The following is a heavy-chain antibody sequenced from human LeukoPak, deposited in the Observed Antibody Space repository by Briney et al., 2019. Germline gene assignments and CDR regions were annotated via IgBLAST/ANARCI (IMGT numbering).Heavy chain of an antibody. CDR2: IYHSGST. J-gene: IGHJ4*02. CDR3: ARQGGSYFNFDY. D-gene: IGHD1-26*01. Sequence: PSESLSLTCTVSGGSISSYYWSWIRQPPGKGLEWIGYIYHSGSTNYNPSLKSRVTISVDTSKNQFSLKLSSVTAADTAVYYCARQGGSYFNFDYWGQGTLVTVSS. V-gene: IGHV4-59*08. CDR1: GGSISSYY.